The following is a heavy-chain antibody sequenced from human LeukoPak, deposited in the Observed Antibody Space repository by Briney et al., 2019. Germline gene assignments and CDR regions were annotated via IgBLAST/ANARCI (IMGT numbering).Heavy chain of an antibody. V-gene: IGHV3-30-3*01. CDR3: ARDRGQFSNYFDF. CDR1: GFTFSSYA. J-gene: IGHJ4*02. CDR2: ISYDGSNK. Sequence: PGGSLRLSCAASGFTFSSYAMHWVRQAPGKGLEWVAVISYDGSNKYYADSVKGRFTISRDNSKNTLYLQMNSLRAEDTAVYYCARDRGQFSNYFDFWGQGTLVTVSS. D-gene: IGHD4-11*01.